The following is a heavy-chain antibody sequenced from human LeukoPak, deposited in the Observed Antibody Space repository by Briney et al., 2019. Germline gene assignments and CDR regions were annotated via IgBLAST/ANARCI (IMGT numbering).Heavy chain of an antibody. CDR3: ARDSGVFGGGYEPDAFDI. D-gene: IGHD5-12*01. Sequence: PGGSLRLSCAASGFTFSSYGMHWVRQAPGKGLEWVAVISYDGSNKYYTDSVKGRFTISRDNSKNTLYLQMNSLRAEDTAVYYCARDSGVFGGGYEPDAFDIWGQGTMVTVSS. J-gene: IGHJ3*02. CDR1: GFTFSSYG. CDR2: ISYDGSNK. V-gene: IGHV3-30*03.